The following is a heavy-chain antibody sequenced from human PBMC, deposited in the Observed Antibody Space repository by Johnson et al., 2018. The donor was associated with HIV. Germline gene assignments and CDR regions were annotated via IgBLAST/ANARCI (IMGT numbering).Heavy chain of an antibody. Sequence: VQLVESGGGVVQPGRSLRLSCAASGFTFSSYGMHWVRQAPGKGLEWVAVISYDGSNKYYADSVKGRFTISRDNSKNTLYLQMNSLRAEDTAVYYCAKRHGPIVGATHDACDIWGQGTMVTVSS. J-gene: IGHJ3*02. CDR2: ISYDGSNK. V-gene: IGHV3-30*18. D-gene: IGHD1-26*01. CDR3: AKRHGPIVGATHDACDI. CDR1: GFTFSSYG.